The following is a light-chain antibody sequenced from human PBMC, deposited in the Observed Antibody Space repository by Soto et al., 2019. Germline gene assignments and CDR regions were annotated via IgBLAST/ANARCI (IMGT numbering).Light chain of an antibody. CDR1: SSNFGAGYE. J-gene: IGLJ1*01. Sequence: SVLTQPPSVSGAPGQRVTISCTGSSSNFGAGYEVHWYKQVPGAAPTLVIFNNLNRPSGVPERFSGSKSGTSASLVISGLQAEYEADYYCQSFDSSLRVYVFGSGTKVTVL. V-gene: IGLV1-40*01. CDR3: QSFDSSLRVYV. CDR2: NNL.